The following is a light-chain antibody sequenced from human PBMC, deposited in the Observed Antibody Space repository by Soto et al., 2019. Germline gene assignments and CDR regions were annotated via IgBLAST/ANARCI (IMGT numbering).Light chain of an antibody. Sequence: EIVLTQSPGTLSLSRGERATLSCRASQSVSSNYLAWYQQKPGQAPRLLIYGASSRATGIPDRFSGSGSGTDFTLTISRLEPEDFAVYYCQQYGSSPETFGQGTRLEIK. CDR1: QSVSSNY. CDR3: QQYGSSPET. V-gene: IGKV3-20*01. J-gene: IGKJ5*01. CDR2: GAS.